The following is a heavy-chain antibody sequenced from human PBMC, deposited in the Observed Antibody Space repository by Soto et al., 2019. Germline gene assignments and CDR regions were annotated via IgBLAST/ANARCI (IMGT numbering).Heavy chain of an antibody. J-gene: IGHJ4*02. V-gene: IGHV3-48*01. Sequence: GGSLRLSCAASGFTFSSYSMNWVRQAPGKGLEWVSYISSSSSTIYYADSVKGRFTISRDNSKNSLYLQMDSLRAEDTAVYYCAKGQQLVLFDYWGQGTLVTVSS. CDR3: AKGQQLVLFDY. CDR1: GFTFSSYS. D-gene: IGHD6-13*01. CDR2: ISSSSSTI.